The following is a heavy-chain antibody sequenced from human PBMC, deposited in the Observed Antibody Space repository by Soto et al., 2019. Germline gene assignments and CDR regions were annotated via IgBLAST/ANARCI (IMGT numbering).Heavy chain of an antibody. Sequence: QVQLVESGGGVVQPGRSLRLSCVASGFTFSSYGMHWVRQAPGKGLEWVAIISYDGSNTYYADSVKGRFTISRDNSKNTLYLQMNSLRAADTAVYYCAKDQRGFVVVVAATFDSWGQGTLVTVSS. CDR3: AKDQRGFVVVVAATFDS. D-gene: IGHD2-15*01. CDR2: ISYDGSNT. CDR1: GFTFSSYG. J-gene: IGHJ4*02. V-gene: IGHV3-30*18.